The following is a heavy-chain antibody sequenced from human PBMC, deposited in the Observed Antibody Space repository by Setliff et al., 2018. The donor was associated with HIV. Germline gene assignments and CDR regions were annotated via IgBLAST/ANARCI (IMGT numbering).Heavy chain of an antibody. D-gene: IGHD2-2*01. Sequence: ASAKVSCKAFGYTFTSYGINWVRQAPGQGLEWMGWISTHSVYSVNKNYAQKFQGRVTLTTDTSTSTAYMELRSLRSEDTAVYYCARSRDIVVVPAAPRGAFDIWGQGTMVTVSS. CDR1: GYTFTSYG. CDR3: ARSRDIVVVPAAPRGAFDI. V-gene: IGHV1-18*01. CDR2: ISTHSVYSVNK. J-gene: IGHJ3*02.